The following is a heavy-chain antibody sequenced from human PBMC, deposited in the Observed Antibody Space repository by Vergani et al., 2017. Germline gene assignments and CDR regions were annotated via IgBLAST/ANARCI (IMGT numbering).Heavy chain of an antibody. CDR3: AKETQDDTVEAPAAIQGTFDN. D-gene: IGHD2-2*02. V-gene: IGHV3-73*01. CDR2: IRSKANSYAT. CDR1: GFTFSGSA. Sequence: EVRLVDSGGGLVQPGGSLRLSCAASGFTFSGSAMHWVRQASGKGLEWVGRIRSKANSYATAYAASVKGRFTISRDDSKNTAYLQMNSLKTEDTAVYYCAKETQDDTVEAPAAIQGTFDNWGQGTLVTVSS. J-gene: IGHJ4*02.